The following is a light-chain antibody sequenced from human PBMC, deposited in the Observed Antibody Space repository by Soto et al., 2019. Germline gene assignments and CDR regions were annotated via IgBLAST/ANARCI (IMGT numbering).Light chain of an antibody. Sequence: LVLTQSPGTLSLSAGDRATLSCRASQSVSSSSVAWYQQKPGQSPRLLIFGTSDRATGIPDRVRGSGSGTEFTLTITRLEPEDFAVYYCQQYGNSRFTFGRGTKLEIK. V-gene: IGKV3-20*01. CDR2: GTS. J-gene: IGKJ2*01. CDR3: QQYGNSRFT. CDR1: QSVSSSS.